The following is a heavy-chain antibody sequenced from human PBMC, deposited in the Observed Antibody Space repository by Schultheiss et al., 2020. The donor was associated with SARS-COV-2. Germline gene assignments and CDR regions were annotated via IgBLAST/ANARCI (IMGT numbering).Heavy chain of an antibody. CDR3: ARTDAGLKA. J-gene: IGHJ4*02. V-gene: IGHV4-31*03. CDR2: IYYSGST. D-gene: IGHD5-24*01. Sequence: SETLSLTCTVSGGSISSGGYYWSWIRQHPGKGLEWIWYIYYSGSTYYNPSLKSRVTISVDTSKNQFSLRLNSVTAADTAVYYCARTDAGLKAWGQGTLVTVSS. CDR1: GGSISSGGYY.